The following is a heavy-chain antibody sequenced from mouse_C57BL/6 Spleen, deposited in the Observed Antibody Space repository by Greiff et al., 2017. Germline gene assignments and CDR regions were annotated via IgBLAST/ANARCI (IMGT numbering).Heavy chain of an antibody. CDR1: GFSLTSYG. V-gene: IGHV2-6-1*01. CDR3: ARHDGNYYYAMDY. Sequence: VQVVESGPGLVAPSQSLSITCTVSGFSLTSYGVHWVRQPPGKGLEWLVVIWSDGSTTYNSALKSRLSISKDNSKSQVFLKMNSLQTDDTAMYYCARHDGNYYYAMDYWGQGTSVTVSS. D-gene: IGHD2-1*01. CDR2: IWSDGST. J-gene: IGHJ4*01.